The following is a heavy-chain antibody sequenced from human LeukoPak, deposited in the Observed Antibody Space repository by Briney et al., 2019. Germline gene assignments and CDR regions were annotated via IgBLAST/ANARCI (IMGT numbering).Heavy chain of an antibody. CDR3: AINWGAGHPINFDY. Sequence: GASGKVSCKASGYTFTGYYMHWVRQAPGQELEWMGWINPNSGGTNYAQKFQGRVTMTRDTSISTAYMELSRLRSDDAAVYYCAINWGAGHPINFDYWGQGTLVTVSS. J-gene: IGHJ4*02. V-gene: IGHV1-2*02. CDR1: GYTFTGYY. CDR2: INPNSGGT. D-gene: IGHD3-16*01.